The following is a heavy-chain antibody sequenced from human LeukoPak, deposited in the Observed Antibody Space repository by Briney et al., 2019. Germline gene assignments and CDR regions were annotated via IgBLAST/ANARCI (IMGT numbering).Heavy chain of an antibody. CDR3: ARAKPKNMVRGLIMRRESRYYFDY. J-gene: IGHJ4*02. CDR1: GFTFSSDA. D-gene: IGHD3-10*01. CDR2: ISGSGGST. Sequence: PGGSLRLSCAASGFTFSSDAMSWVRQAPGKGLEWVSAISGSGGSTYYADSVKGRFTISRDNSKSTLYIQMNSLRAEDTAVYYCARAKPKNMVRGLIMRRESRYYFDYWGQGTLVTVSS. V-gene: IGHV3-23*01.